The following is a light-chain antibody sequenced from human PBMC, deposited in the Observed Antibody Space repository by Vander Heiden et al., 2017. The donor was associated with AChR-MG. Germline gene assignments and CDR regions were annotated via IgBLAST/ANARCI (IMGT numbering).Light chain of an antibody. Sequence: EMVMTLSPATLSGSPGERATLSCRASQSISSHLAWYQQKPGQAPRLLIHDASTRATGIPARFSGSGSGTEFTLTISSLQSEDFAVYYCQQYHYWWTFGQGTKVEIK. CDR3: QQYHYWWT. V-gene: IGKV3-15*01. J-gene: IGKJ1*01. CDR1: QSISSH. CDR2: DAS.